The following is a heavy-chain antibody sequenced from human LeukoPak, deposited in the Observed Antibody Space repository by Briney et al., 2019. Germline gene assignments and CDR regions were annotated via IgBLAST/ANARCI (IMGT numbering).Heavy chain of an antibody. V-gene: IGHV4-59*08. CDR2: MYYSGNT. J-gene: IGHJ4*02. CDR1: GGSISGYY. CDR3: ARRNYGSGTYDY. Sequence: PSETLSLTCIISGGSISGYYWSWIRQPPGEGLEWIGHMYYSGNTDYNPSLKSRVTISIDTSKNQFSLKLSSVTAADTAVYYCARRNYGSGTYDYWGQGTLVTVSS. D-gene: IGHD3-10*01.